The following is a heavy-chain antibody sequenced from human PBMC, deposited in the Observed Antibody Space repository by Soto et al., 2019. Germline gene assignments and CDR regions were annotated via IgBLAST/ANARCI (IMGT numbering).Heavy chain of an antibody. Sequence: GGSLRLSCSASGFIFSSSGMHWVRQAPGKGLEWLALLSFDGTDTEYAESVKGRFILSRDNSKTTFYLQMNSLRVEDTAVYYCAKDRAGGYDRPYWFDSWGQGT. CDR2: LSFDGTDT. V-gene: IGHV3-33*03. J-gene: IGHJ5*01. D-gene: IGHD5-12*01. CDR3: AKDRAGGYDRPYWFDS. CDR1: GFIFSSSG.